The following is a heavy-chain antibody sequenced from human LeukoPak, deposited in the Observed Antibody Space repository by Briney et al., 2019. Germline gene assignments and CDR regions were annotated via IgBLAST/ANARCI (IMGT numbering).Heavy chain of an antibody. CDR1: GGSISSYY. CDR2: IYYSGST. V-gene: IGHV4-59*08. Sequence: PSETLSLTCTVSGGSISSYYWSWIRQPPGKGLEWIGYIYYSGSTNYNPSLKSRVTISVDTSKNQFSLKLTSVTAADTAMYYCARLESYYYYCGMDVWGQGTTVTVSS. CDR3: ARLESYYYYCGMDV. J-gene: IGHJ6*02.